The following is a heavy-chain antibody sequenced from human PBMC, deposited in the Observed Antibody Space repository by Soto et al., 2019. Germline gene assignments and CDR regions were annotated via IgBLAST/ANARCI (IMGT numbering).Heavy chain of an antibody. J-gene: IGHJ6*02. CDR3: ARNNLPGYSGYDSTQKYYYYGMDV. CDR2: IYYSGST. CDR1: GGSISSGGYY. D-gene: IGHD5-12*01. V-gene: IGHV4-31*03. Sequence: LSLTCTVSGGSISSGGYYWSWIRQHPGKGLEWIGYIYYSGSTYYNPSLKSRVTISVDTSKNQFSLKLSSVTAADTAVYYCARNNLPGYSGYDSTQKYYYYGMDVWGQGTTVTVSS.